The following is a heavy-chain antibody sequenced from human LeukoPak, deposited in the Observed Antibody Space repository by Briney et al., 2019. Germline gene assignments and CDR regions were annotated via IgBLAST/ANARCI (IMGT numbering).Heavy chain of an antibody. V-gene: IGHV1-2*02. Sequence: ASVKVSCKASGYTFTGYYMHWVRKTPGQGLEWMGWINPNTGDTNYGRKFQGRVTMTRDTSINTAYMELRSLRSDDTAVYYCARSRRVGNGEYPDYWVQGTLVTVSS. D-gene: IGHD3-10*01. CDR3: ARSRRVGNGEYPDY. CDR1: GYTFTGYY. J-gene: IGHJ4*02. CDR2: INPNTGDT.